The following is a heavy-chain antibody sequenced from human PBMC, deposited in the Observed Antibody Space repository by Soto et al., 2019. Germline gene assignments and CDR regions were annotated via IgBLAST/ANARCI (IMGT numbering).Heavy chain of an antibody. Sequence: QVQLQESGPGLVNPSETLSLTCNVSGCSITSYHWSWIRQSPGKGLEWMGHIYDTGSTEYNPSRKSRVTISVDTSQKEFSLRLKAVTTADTAVYYCATSWGDLSPGYQFGYYNHAMDVWGQGTTVFVSS. V-gene: IGHV4-59*12. CDR1: GCSITSYH. J-gene: IGHJ6*02. CDR3: ATSWGDLSPGYQFGYYNHAMDV. D-gene: IGHD3-9*01. CDR2: IYDTGST.